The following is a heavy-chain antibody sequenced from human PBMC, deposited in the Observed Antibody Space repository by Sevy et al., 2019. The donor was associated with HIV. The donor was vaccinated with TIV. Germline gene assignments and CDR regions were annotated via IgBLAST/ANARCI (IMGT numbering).Heavy chain of an antibody. Sequence: SETLSLTCIVSGDSISSSSYYWGWIRQPPGKGLEWIASISYSGNTYYNPSLKSRTTMSIDTSKNQFFLTLNSVTAPAAAVYYCARSNPYYDFWRGCMTSGYFDFWGPGTLVTVSS. CDR3: ARSNPYYDFWRGCMTSGYFDF. CDR2: ISYSGNT. CDR1: GDSISSSSYY. V-gene: IGHV4-39*01. J-gene: IGHJ4*02. D-gene: IGHD3-3*01.